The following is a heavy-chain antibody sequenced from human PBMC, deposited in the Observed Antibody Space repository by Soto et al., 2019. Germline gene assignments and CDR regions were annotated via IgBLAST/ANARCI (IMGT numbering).Heavy chain of an antibody. D-gene: IGHD1-1*01. J-gene: IGHJ4*02. V-gene: IGHV3-53*01. CDR3: ASIYNDY. CDR1: GFTVSSNF. Sequence: PGGSLRLSCAASGFTVSSNFMTWVRQSPGKGLEWVSVIHRGSNTHYADSVKGRFTISRDNSRNTLYLQMNSLRAEDTALYYCASIYNDYWGQGTLVTVSS. CDR2: IHRGSNT.